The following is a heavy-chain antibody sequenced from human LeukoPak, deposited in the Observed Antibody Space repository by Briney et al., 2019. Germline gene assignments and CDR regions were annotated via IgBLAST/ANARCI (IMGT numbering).Heavy chain of an antibody. J-gene: IGHJ4*02. V-gene: IGHV1-69*13. CDR1: GGTFSSYA. CDR2: IIPIFGTA. D-gene: IGHD3-10*01. Sequence: SVKVSCKASGGTFSSYAISWVRQAPGQGLEWMGGIIPIFGTANYAQKFRGRVTITADESTSTAYMELSSLRSEDTAVYYCASLRYYGSGSYLSDWGQGTLVTVSS. CDR3: ASLRYYGSGSYLSD.